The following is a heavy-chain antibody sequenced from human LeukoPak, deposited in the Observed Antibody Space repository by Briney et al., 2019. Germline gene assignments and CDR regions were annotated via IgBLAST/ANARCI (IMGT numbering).Heavy chain of an antibody. Sequence: SETLSLTCTVSGGSISGYYWSWIRQPPGKGLEWIGYIHYSGSTNYNPSLKSRVTISADTTKNQFSLKLSSVTAADTAVYYCARQALCTSDLCYPFDYWGQGTLVTVSS. V-gene: IGHV4-59*08. CDR3: ARQALCTSDLCYPFDY. CDR2: IHYSGST. D-gene: IGHD2-8*01. J-gene: IGHJ4*02. CDR1: GGSISGYY.